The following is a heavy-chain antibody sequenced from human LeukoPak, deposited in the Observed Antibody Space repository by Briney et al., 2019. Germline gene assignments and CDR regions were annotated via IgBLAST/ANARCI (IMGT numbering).Heavy chain of an antibody. V-gene: IGHV4-61*02. D-gene: IGHD6-6*01. CDR1: GDSISSGDYY. CDR2: ISSSGST. J-gene: IGHJ4*02. CDR3: ARHEQLVPYFDY. Sequence: SETLSLTCTVSGDSISSGDYYWSWIRQPAGKGLEWIGRISSSGSTNYNPSLKSRVTISVDTSKNQFSLKLSSVTAADTAVYYCARHEQLVPYFDYWGQGTLVTVSS.